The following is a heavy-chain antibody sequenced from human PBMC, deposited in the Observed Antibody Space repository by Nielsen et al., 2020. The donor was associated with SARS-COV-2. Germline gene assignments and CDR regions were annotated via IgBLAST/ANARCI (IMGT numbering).Heavy chain of an antibody. V-gene: IGHV4-4*02. CDR1: GGSISSSNW. Sequence: SETLSLTCAVSGGSISSSNWWSWVRPPPGKGLEWIGEIYHSGSTYYNPSLKSRVTISVDTSKNQFSLKLSSVTAADTAVYYCARAPSITIFGVVGWFDPWGQGTLVTVSS. J-gene: IGHJ5*02. CDR3: ARAPSITIFGVVGWFDP. D-gene: IGHD3-3*01. CDR2: IYHSGST.